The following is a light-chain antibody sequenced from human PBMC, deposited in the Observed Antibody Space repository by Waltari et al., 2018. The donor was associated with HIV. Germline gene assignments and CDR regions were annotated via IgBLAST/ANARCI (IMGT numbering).Light chain of an antibody. CDR2: QDT. Sequence: SYDLTQPPSVSVSSGQTATVPCSGVNLGHKYVSWYQQRSGQSPVLVIYQDTKRPPGIPERFFGSTSEKTATLTINETQPLDEAHYSCQAWDSGTIVFGGGTSLTVL. CDR3: QAWDSGTIV. V-gene: IGLV3-1*01. CDR1: NLGHKY. J-gene: IGLJ3*02.